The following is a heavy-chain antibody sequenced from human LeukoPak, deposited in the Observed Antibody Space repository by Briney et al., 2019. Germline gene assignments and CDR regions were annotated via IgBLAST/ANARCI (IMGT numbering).Heavy chain of an antibody. Sequence: ASVKVSCKASGGTFSSYAISWVRQAPGQGLEWMGWMNPNSGNTGYAQKFQGRVTMTRNTSISTAYMELSSLRSEDTAVYYCARGRGGTMVRGVRRYYYMDVWGKGTTVTISS. CDR2: MNPNSGNT. D-gene: IGHD3-10*01. CDR1: GGTFSSYA. V-gene: IGHV1-8*02. J-gene: IGHJ6*03. CDR3: ARGRGGTMVRGVRRYYYMDV.